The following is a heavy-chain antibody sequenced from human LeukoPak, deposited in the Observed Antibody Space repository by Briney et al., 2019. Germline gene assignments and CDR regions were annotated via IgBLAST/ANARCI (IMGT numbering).Heavy chain of an antibody. D-gene: IGHD5-24*01. CDR1: GFTFSNSA. CDR3: AKVYYNYGSSNYFDY. Sequence: GGSLTLPCAASGFTFSNSAMTWVRHAPGTGLEWDSGLRGSGGRTFYADSGKGRFAISRENSKNTLWLQMISLRVEDKAVYYCAKVYYNYGSSNYFDYWGQGTLVTVSS. CDR2: LRGSGGRT. V-gene: IGHV3-23*01. J-gene: IGHJ4*02.